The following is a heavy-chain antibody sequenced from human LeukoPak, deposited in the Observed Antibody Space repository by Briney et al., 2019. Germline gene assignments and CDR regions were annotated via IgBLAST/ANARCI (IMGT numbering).Heavy chain of an antibody. J-gene: IGHJ4*02. CDR2: IDQDGREK. Sequence: GGSLRLSCAASGFIFSIYWMSWVRQAPGKGLEWVANIDQDGREKPLVDSVKGRFTISRDNSKNTLYLQMNSLRAEDTAVYYCAKDLTTYYYDSSGYYGGWGQGTLVTVSS. D-gene: IGHD3-22*01. V-gene: IGHV3-7*03. CDR3: AKDLTTYYYDSSGYYGG. CDR1: GFIFSIYW.